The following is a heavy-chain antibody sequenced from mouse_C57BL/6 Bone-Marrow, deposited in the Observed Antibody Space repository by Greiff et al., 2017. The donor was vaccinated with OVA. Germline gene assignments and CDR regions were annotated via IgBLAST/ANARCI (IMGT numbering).Heavy chain of an antibody. V-gene: IGHV1-72*01. J-gene: IGHJ1*03. CDR3: ARGTTVPSLYWYFDV. D-gene: IGHD1-1*01. Sequence: VQLQQSGAELVKPGASVKLSCKASGYTFTSYWMHWVKQRPGRGLEWIGRIDPNSGGTKYNEKFKSKATLTVDKPSSTAYMQLSSLTSEDSAVYYCARGTTVPSLYWYFDVWGTGTTVTVSS. CDR1: GYTFTSYW. CDR2: IDPNSGGT.